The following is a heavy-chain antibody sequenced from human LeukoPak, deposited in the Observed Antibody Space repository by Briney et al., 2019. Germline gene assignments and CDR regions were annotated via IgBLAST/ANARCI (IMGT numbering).Heavy chain of an antibody. V-gene: IGHV4-34*01. D-gene: IGHD2-21*02. CDR1: GGSFSGYY. J-gene: IGHJ3*02. CDR3: ASAVTVYGAFDI. CDR2: INNSGST. Sequence: SETLSLTCPVYGGSFSGYYWSWIRQPPGKGPEWIGEINNSGSTNYNPSLKSRVTISVDTSKNQFSLNLSSATAADTAVYYCASAVTVYGAFDIWGQGTIVTVSS.